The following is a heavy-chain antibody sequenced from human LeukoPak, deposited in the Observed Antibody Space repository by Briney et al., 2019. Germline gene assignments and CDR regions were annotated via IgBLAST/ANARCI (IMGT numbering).Heavy chain of an antibody. J-gene: IGHJ4*02. CDR1: GGSISSYY. V-gene: IGHV4-59*01. Sequence: PSETLSLTCTVSGGSISSYYWSWIRQPPGKGLEWIGYIYYSGSTNYNPSLKSRVTISVDTSKNQFSLKLSSVTAVDTAVYYCARSDSGYANFDYWGQGTLVTVSS. CDR2: IYYSGST. D-gene: IGHD5-12*01. CDR3: ARSDSGYANFDY.